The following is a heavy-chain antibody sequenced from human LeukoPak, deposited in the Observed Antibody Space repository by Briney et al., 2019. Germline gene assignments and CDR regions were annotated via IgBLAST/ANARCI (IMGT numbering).Heavy chain of an antibody. CDR1: GFTFSSYS. Sequence: PGGSLRLSCAASGFTFSSYSMSWVRQAPGKGLEWLSYISVSSRNVIDYADSVKGRFTISRDDAKNSLYLQMNSLRAEDTAVYFCARDFGPRLYAFDVWGQGTMITVSS. CDR2: ISVSSRNVI. J-gene: IGHJ3*01. CDR3: ARDFGPRLYAFDV. V-gene: IGHV3-48*04. D-gene: IGHD3-16*01.